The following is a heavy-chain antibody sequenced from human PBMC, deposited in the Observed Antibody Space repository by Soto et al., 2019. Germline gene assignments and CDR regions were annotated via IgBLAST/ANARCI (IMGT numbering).Heavy chain of an antibody. J-gene: IGHJ3*02. D-gene: IGHD3-22*01. CDR2: NYHTGST. Sequence: CLPCAAAGGSISSGGSSWCWIRQPPGKGLAWIGYNYHTGSTYYNPSLKCRVTISVDRSKNQISLMLSSVTAAEPPVYYCARGHSTTRVVGALDDGLDIWGQGXRVTVAS. CDR1: GGSISSGGSS. V-gene: IGHV4-30-2*01. CDR3: ARGHSTTRVVGALDDGLDI.